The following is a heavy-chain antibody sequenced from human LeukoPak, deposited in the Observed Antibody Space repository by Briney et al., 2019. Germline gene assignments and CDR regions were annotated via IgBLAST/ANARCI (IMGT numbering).Heavy chain of an antibody. CDR1: GGSISSGGYS. CDR2: IYHSGST. CDR3: ARGDSSSWAFDY. Sequence: SETLSLTCAVSGGSISSGGYSWSWIRQPPGKCLEWIGYIYHSGSTYYNPSLKSRVTISVDRSKNQFSLKLSSVTAADTAVYYCARGDSSSWAFDYWGQGTLVTVSS. D-gene: IGHD6-13*01. J-gene: IGHJ4*02. V-gene: IGHV4-30-2*01.